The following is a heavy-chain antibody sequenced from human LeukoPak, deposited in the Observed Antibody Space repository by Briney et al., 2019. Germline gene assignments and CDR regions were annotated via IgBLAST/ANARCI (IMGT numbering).Heavy chain of an antibody. V-gene: IGHV5-51*01. J-gene: IGHJ4*02. CDR2: IYPNDSDT. CDR3: ARRRGSSTGQFDC. CDR1: AYSFTSYW. D-gene: IGHD2-2*01. Sequence: GESLKISCKASAYSFTSYWIGWVRHMPGKGLEWVGIIYPNDSDTRYSPSFQGQVTISADKSISTAYLQWGSLKASDTAMYYCARRRGSSTGQFDCWGQGTLVTV.